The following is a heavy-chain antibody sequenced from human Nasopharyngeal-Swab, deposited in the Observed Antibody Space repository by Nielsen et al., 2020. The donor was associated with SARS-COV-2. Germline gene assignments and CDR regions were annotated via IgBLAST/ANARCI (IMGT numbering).Heavy chain of an antibody. J-gene: IGHJ4*02. CDR3: ARGRSSSWEDYFDY. CDR2: IWYDGSNK. Sequence: GGSLRLSCAASGFTFSSYGMHWVRQAPGKGLEWVAVIWYDGSNKYYADSVKGRFTISRDNSKHTLYLQMNSLRAEDTAVYYCARGRSSSWEDYFDYWGQGTLVTVSS. D-gene: IGHD6-13*01. V-gene: IGHV3-33*01. CDR1: GFTFSSYG.